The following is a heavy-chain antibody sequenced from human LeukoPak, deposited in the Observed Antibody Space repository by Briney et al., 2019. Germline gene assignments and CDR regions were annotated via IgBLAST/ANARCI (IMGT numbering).Heavy chain of an antibody. CDR3: ARVMYSSGWYVDY. CDR1: GFTFSSYS. CDR2: ISSSSSYI. V-gene: IGHV3-21*01. D-gene: IGHD6-19*01. Sequence: GGSLRLSCAASGFTFSSYSMNWVRQAPGKGLEWVSSISSSSSYIYYADSVKGRFTISRDNAKNSLYLQMNSLRAEDTAVYYCARVMYSSGWYVDYWGQGTLVTVSS. J-gene: IGHJ4*02.